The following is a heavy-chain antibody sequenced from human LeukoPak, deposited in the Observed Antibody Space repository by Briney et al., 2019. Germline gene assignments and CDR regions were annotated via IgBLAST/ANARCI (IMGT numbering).Heavy chain of an antibody. D-gene: IGHD5-12*01. CDR1: DGSIRSSRYY. CDR2: IYYSGST. CDR3: AKQYSGYDPFDY. J-gene: IGHJ4*02. Sequence: SETLTLICTVSDGSIRSSRYYWGWIRQPPGTGLEWIGSIYYSGSTYYNPSLKRRVAISVDTSKTQFSLKLNTVTAADTAVYYCAKQYSGYDPFDYWGQGTLVNVSS. V-gene: IGHV4-39*01.